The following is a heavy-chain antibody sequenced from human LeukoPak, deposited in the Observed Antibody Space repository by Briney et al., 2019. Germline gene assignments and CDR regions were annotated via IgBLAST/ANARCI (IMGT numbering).Heavy chain of an antibody. V-gene: IGHV3-30*18. D-gene: IGHD2-21*02. J-gene: IGHJ4*02. CDR1: GFIFNNYG. Sequence: GGSLRLSCAASGFIFNNYGMHWVRQAPGKGLEWVAVISYDGTNKNYADSVKGRFTISRDSSKNTVYLQMNSLRVEDTAEYYCAKDWAPYCGGDCYFNYWGQGTLVTVSS. CDR2: ISYDGTNK. CDR3: AKDWAPYCGGDCYFNY.